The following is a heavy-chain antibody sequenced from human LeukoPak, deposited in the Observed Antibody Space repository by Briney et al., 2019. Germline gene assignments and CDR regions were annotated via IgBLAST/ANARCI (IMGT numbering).Heavy chain of an antibody. J-gene: IGHJ4*02. V-gene: IGHV3-30*18. CDR2: ISYDGSNK. D-gene: IGHD1-14*01. CDR3: AKVRNRSYYFDY. CDR1: GFTFSSYG. Sequence: GGSLRLSCAASGFTFSSYGMHWVRQAPGKGLEWVAVISYDGSNKYYADSVKGRFTISRDNSKNTLYLQMNSLRAEDTAVYYCAKVRNRSYYFDYWGQGILVTVSS.